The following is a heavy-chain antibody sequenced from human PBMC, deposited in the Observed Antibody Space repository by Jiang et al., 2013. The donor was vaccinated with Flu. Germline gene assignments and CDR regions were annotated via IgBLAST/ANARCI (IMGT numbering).Heavy chain of an antibody. J-gene: IGHJ4*02. CDR3: ARADSSRYDY. V-gene: IGHV4-59*11. CDR2: YIYYSGST. CDR1: GGSISSHY. D-gene: IGHD3-16*02. Sequence: LLKPSETLSLTCTVSGGSISSHYWSWIRQPPGKGLEYIGYYIYYSGSTNYNPSVKSRVTISVDTSKNQFSLKVTAVTAADTAVYYCARADSSRYDYWGQGILVTVSS.